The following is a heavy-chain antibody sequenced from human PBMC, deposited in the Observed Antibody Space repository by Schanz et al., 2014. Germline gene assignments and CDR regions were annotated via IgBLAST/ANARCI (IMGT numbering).Heavy chain of an antibody. CDR2: ITAANGNT. Sequence: QVQLVQSGAEVKKPGASVKVSCKASGYTLSAYSLHWVRQAPGQGLEWMGWITAANGNTNYAQKLQGRVTMTADTSTSTAYMDLRSLRSDDTAVYYCARGGGPEDVFDIWGQGTILTVSS. CDR1: GYTLSAYS. D-gene: IGHD5-12*01. CDR3: ARGGGPEDVFDI. J-gene: IGHJ3*02. V-gene: IGHV1-18*01.